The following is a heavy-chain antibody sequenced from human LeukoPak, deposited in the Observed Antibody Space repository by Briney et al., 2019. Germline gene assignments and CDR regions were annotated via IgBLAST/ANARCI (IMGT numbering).Heavy chain of an antibody. CDR3: ARHGGWFGSNWFDP. J-gene: IGHJ5*02. CDR1: GGSISSYY. D-gene: IGHD3-10*01. CDR2: IYYSGST. Sequence: SETLSLTCTVSGGSISSYYWSWSRQPPGKGLEWIGYIYYSGSTNYSPSLKSRVTISVDTSKNQFSLKLSSVTAADTAVYYCARHGGWFGSNWFDPWGQGTLVTVSS. V-gene: IGHV4-59*08.